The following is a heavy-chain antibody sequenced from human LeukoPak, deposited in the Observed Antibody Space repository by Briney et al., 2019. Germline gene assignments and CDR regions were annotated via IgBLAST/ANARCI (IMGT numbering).Heavy chain of an antibody. D-gene: IGHD2-15*01. J-gene: IGHJ6*02. CDR2: MNPNSGNT. V-gene: IGHV1-8*01. Sequence: ASVKVSCKASGYTFTSYDINWVRQATGQGLEWMGWMNPNSGNTGYAQKFQGRVTMTRNTSISTAYMELSSLRSEDTAVYYCARDTWRNVVEAATRYYYYYGMDVWGQGTTVTVSS. CDR3: ARDTWRNVVEAATRYYYYYGMDV. CDR1: GYTFTSYD.